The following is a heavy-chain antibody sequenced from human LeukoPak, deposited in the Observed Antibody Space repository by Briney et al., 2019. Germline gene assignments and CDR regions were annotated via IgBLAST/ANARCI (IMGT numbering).Heavy chain of an antibody. J-gene: IGHJ6*03. D-gene: IGHD3-10*01. CDR1: GGSFSGYY. V-gene: IGHV4-34*01. CDR3: ARGRVMVRGVIPSARMRVYMDV. Sequence: SETLSLTCAVYGGSFSGYYWSWIRQPPGKGLEWIGEINHSGSTNYNPSLKSRVTISVDTSKNQYSLKLSSVTAADTAVYYCARGRVMVRGVIPSARMRVYMDVWGKGTTVTVSS. CDR2: INHSGST.